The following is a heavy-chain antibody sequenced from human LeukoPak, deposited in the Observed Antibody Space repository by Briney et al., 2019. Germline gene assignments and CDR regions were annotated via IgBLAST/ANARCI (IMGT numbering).Heavy chain of an antibody. CDR3: ARFSGWSLVGDF. V-gene: IGHV1-2*02. Sequence: ASVKVSCKASGYTFTGYPMHWVRQAPGQGLEWMGWINPNNGGTNYAQKFQGRVTLTLDTSISTAYMELTRLRSDDTALYYCARFSGWSLVGDFWGQGTLVTVSS. D-gene: IGHD6-19*01. CDR2: INPNNGGT. CDR1: GYTFTGYP. J-gene: IGHJ4*02.